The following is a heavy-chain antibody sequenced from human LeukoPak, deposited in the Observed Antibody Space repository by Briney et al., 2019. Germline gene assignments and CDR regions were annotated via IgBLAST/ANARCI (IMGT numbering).Heavy chain of an antibody. D-gene: IGHD3-10*01. Sequence: SETLSLTCTVSGGSISGYYWSWIRQPPGKGLEWIGYIYYSGSTNYNPSLKSRVTISVDTSKNQFSLKLSSVTAADTAVYYCARDLYGSGSSPWGQGTLVTVSS. V-gene: IGHV4-59*01. CDR1: GGSISGYY. CDR2: IYYSGST. CDR3: ARDLYGSGSSP. J-gene: IGHJ5*02.